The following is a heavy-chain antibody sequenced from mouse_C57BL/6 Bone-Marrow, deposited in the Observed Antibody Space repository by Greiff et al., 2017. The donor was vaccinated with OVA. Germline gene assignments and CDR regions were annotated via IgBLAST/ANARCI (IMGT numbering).Heavy chain of an antibody. CDR1: GYTFTSYW. CDR2: IDPSDSYT. J-gene: IGHJ1*03. Sequence: QVPLQQPGAELVMPGASVTLSCKASGYTFTSYWMHWVKQRPGQGLEWIGEIDPSDSYTNYNQKFKGKSTLTVDKSSSTAYMQRSSLTSEDSAVYYCARFMTQRYFDGWGTGTTVTGSS. CDR3: ARFMTQRYFDG. D-gene: IGHD1-1*01. V-gene: IGHV1-69*01.